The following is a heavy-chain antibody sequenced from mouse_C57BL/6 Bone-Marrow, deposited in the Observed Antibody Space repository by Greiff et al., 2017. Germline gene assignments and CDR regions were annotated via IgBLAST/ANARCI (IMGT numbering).Heavy chain of an antibody. Sequence: QVQLQQPGAELVMPGASVKLSCKASGYTFTSYWMHWVKQRPGQGLEWIGEIDPSDSYTNYNKKFKGKSTLTVDKSSSTAYMQLSSLTSEDSAVYYCAREKLGSLYAMDYWGQGTSVTVSS. CDR3: AREKLGSLYAMDY. D-gene: IGHD6-1*01. J-gene: IGHJ4*01. CDR2: IDPSDSYT. V-gene: IGHV1-69*01. CDR1: GYTFTSYW.